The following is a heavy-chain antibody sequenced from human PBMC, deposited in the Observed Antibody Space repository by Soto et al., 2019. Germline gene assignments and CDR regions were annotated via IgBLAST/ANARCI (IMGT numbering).Heavy chain of an antibody. V-gene: IGHV1-69*12. Sequence: QVQLVQSGAEVKKPGSSVKVSCKASGGTFSSYAISWVRQAPGQGLEWMGGIIPIFATADYAQKFQGRVTITADESTSTAYMELSSLRSEDTAVYYCARGITGTVSYYYGMDVWGQGTTVTVSS. CDR3: ARGITGTVSYYYGMDV. CDR2: IIPIFATA. CDR1: GGTFSSYA. J-gene: IGHJ6*02. D-gene: IGHD1-20*01.